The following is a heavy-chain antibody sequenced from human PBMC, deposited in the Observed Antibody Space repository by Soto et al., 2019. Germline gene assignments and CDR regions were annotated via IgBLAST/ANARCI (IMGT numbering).Heavy chain of an antibody. D-gene: IGHD3-10*01. CDR3: VRKRGNYFYX. CDR1: GDSINSLY. V-gene: IGHV4-59*11. Sequence: SETLSLSCSVSGDSINSLYWSWIRQPPGKGLEWIVYIDYVGSTNYAPSLQSRVTMSVDTSKNQVSLKLRYVTAADTAVYYCVRKRGNYFYXWGQGTLVTVSX. CDR2: IDYVGST. J-gene: IGHJ4*02.